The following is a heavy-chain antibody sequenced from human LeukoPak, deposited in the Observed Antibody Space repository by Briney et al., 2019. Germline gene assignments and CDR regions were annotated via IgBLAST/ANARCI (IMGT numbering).Heavy chain of an antibody. CDR3: AMGYRSAYSWDS. J-gene: IGHJ4*02. CDR2: ISYDGSSK. V-gene: IGHV3-30-3*01. CDR1: GFTFSNYA. D-gene: IGHD5-18*01. Sequence: RSGGSLRLSCAASGFTFSNYAILWVRQAPGKGLEWVAVISYDGSSKNFADSVKGRFTISRDNSKNTLYLQLNSLRAEDTAIYYCAMGYRSAYSWDSWGQGTLVTVSS.